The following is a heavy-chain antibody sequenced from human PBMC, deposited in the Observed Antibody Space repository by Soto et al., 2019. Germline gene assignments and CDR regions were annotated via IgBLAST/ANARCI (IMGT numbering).Heavy chain of an antibody. CDR1: GFSFSTYA. CDR3: AKDIKGTWTKVIYDS. V-gene: IGHV3-23*01. CDR2: ISGSGSAT. Sequence: EVQLLESGGSLVQPGGSLRLTCAASGFSFSTYAMGWVRQAPGKGLEWVSAISGSGSATYYADPVKGRFTSSRDNSKDTLYLQTHSLRAGDTAVYYCAKDIKGTWTKVIYDSRGQGSLVTCSS. J-gene: IGHJ4*02. D-gene: IGHD2-8*01.